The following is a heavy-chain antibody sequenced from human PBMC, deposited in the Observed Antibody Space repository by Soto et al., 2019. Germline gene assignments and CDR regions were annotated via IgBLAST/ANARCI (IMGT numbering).Heavy chain of an antibody. Sequence: GGSLRLSCAASGFTFSNHWMSWVRRAPGKGLEWVASINQDGSEKNYVDSVKGRFTISRDNSKNTLYLQMNSLRAEDTAVYYCAKDPLKRYYDSSGYSYWGQGTLVTVSS. J-gene: IGHJ4*02. CDR3: AKDPLKRYYDSSGYSY. D-gene: IGHD3-22*01. CDR2: INQDGSEK. CDR1: GFTFSNHW. V-gene: IGHV3-7*05.